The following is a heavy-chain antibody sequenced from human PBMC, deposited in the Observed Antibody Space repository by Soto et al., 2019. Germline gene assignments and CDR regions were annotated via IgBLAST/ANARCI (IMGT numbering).Heavy chain of an antibody. CDR2: IHYSGRT. Sequence: SETLSLTCSVSNGSISGVSWTWIRQPPGKILEWIGYIHYSGRTDYNPSLTSRATMSVDTSKNQFSLNLKSITAADTAVYYCVRVGVGIGNHFDSWGRGTLVTVSS. CDR1: NGSISGVS. V-gene: IGHV4-59*12. D-gene: IGHD1-26*01. CDR3: VRVGVGIGNHFDS. J-gene: IGHJ4*02.